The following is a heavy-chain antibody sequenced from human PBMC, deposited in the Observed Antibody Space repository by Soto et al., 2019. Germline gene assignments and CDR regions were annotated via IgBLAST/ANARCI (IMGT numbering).Heavy chain of an antibody. CDR1: GYTFSRYG. CDR3: ARESTGLSFDH. J-gene: IGHJ4*02. CDR2: INTANGKT. V-gene: IGHV1-3*04. D-gene: IGHD2-8*02. Sequence: QVQLIPSGAEVEKPGASVKVSCKASGYTFSRYGMHWVRQAPGQGLEWMGWINTANGKTGYSEKFQGRVTITRDTSATTAYMELHSLRSEDTATYYCARESTGLSFDHWGQGILATVSS.